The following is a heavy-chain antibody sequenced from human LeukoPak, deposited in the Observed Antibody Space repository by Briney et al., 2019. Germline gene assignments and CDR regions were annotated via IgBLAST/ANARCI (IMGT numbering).Heavy chain of an antibody. D-gene: IGHD2-21*02. J-gene: IGHJ4*02. Sequence: GASVKVSCKASGYTFTSYAMNWVRQAPGQGLEWMGWISAYNGNTNYAQKLQGRVTMTTDTSTSTAYMELRSLRSDDTAVYYCARDRGEGDTTYGDYWGQGTLVTVSS. CDR1: GYTFTSYA. CDR2: ISAYNGNT. CDR3: ARDRGEGDTTYGDY. V-gene: IGHV1-18*01.